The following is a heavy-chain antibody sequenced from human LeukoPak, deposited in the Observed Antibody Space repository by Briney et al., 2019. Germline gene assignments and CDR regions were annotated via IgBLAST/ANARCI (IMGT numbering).Heavy chain of an antibody. CDR3: ARDGDGDYGDYNAHY. CDR2: IIPIFGTA. D-gene: IGHD4-17*01. J-gene: IGHJ4*02. Sequence: ASVKVSCKASGYTLTSYYMYWVRQAPGQGLEWMGGIIPIFGTANYAQKFQGRVTITADESTTTAYMELSSLRSEDTAVYYCARDGDGDYGDYNAHYWGQGTLVTVSS. V-gene: IGHV1-69*13. CDR1: GYTLTSYY.